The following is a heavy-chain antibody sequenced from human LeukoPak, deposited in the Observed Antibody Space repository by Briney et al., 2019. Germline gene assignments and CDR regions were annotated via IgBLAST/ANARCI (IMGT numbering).Heavy chain of an antibody. CDR3: ARDPTARIAVRDY. CDR2: IWYGGTYE. D-gene: IGHD6-19*01. J-gene: IGHJ4*02. Sequence: GGSLRLSCAASGFTFSSYGMHWVRQAPGKGLEWVAVIWYGGTYEYYADSVKGRFTISRDNSKNTLYLQMNSLRAEDTAVYYCARDPTARIAVRDYWGQGTLVTVSS. CDR1: GFTFSSYG. V-gene: IGHV3-33*01.